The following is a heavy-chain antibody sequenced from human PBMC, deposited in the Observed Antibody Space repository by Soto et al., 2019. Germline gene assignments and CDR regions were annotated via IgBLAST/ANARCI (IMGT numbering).Heavy chain of an antibody. CDR1: GGTFSSYA. CDR3: AEGGGYSYGLYYYYYGMDV. J-gene: IGHJ6*02. V-gene: IGHV1-69*13. CDR2: IIPIFGTA. Sequence: SVKVSCKASGGTFSSYAISWVRQAPGQGLEWMGGIIPIFGTANYAQKFQGRVTITADESTSTAYMELSSLRSEDTAVYYCAEGGGYSYGLYYYYYGMDVSGQGTTGTVS. D-gene: IGHD5-18*01.